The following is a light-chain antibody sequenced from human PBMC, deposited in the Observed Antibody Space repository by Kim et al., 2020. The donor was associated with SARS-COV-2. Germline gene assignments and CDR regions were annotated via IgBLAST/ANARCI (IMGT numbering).Light chain of an antibody. CDR2: DVN. J-gene: IGLJ3*02. CDR3: KSYTASTTWV. CDR1: SSDVGGYNY. Sequence: QSALTQPASVSGSPGQSITISCTGTSSDVGGYNYVSWYQQHPGKAPKLMIYDVNKRPSGVSSRFSGSKSGNTASLTISGLQAEDEADYYCKSYTASTTWVFGGGTKLTVL. V-gene: IGLV2-14*01.